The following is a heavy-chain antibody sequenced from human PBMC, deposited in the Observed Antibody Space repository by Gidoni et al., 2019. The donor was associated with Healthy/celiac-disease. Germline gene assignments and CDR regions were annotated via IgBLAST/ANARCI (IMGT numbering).Heavy chain of an antibody. J-gene: IGHJ6*02. Sequence: EVQLLESWGGLVQPGGFLRLSCAASGFTFSTYAMSWVRQAPGKGPGWVSAIRGSGGSTYYADSVKGRFTISRDNSKNTLYLQMNSLRAEDTAVYYCAKDRLGSGSLKASYYYYGMDVWGQGTTVTVSS. CDR1: GFTFSTYA. D-gene: IGHD1-26*01. CDR3: AKDRLGSGSLKASYYYYGMDV. V-gene: IGHV3-23*01. CDR2: IRGSGGST.